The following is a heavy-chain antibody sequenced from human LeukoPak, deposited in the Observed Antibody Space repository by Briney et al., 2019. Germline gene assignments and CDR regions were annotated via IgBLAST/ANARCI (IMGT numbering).Heavy chain of an antibody. CDR1: GFTFSSYA. CDR2: ISGSGGST. V-gene: IGHV3-23*01. D-gene: IGHD3-3*01. CDR3: AKSWRFLEWLPDV. J-gene: IGHJ6*02. Sequence: PGGSLRLSCAASGFTFSSYAMSWVRQAPGKGLEWVSTISGSGGSTYCADSVKGRFTISRDNSKNTLYLQMNSLRAEDTAVYYCAKSWRFLEWLPDVWGQGTTVTVSS.